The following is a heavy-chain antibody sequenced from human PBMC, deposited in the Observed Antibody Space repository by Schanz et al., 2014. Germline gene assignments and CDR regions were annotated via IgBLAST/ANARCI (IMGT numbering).Heavy chain of an antibody. CDR1: GFTFSEVY. V-gene: IGHV3-15*04. J-gene: IGHJ3*02. CDR2: IENNANGATT. CDR3: TTFNNRDALYI. D-gene: IGHD1-20*01. Sequence: EVRLVESGGGLVEPGGSLRLSCSGSGFTFSEVYMSWVRQAPGKGLEWVGRIENNANGATTDYAAPVKGRFTVSRDDSRNTLYLQMTTLRTDDTAIYYCTTFNNRDALYIWGQGTMVSVSS.